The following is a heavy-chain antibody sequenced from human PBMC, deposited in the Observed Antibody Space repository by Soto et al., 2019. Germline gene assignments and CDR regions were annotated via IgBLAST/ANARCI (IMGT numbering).Heavy chain of an antibody. CDR3: AKNGQPPYYYYGLDV. CDR2: ISGYNGDT. J-gene: IGHJ6*02. CDR1: GYTFTRYG. V-gene: IGHV1-18*01. D-gene: IGHD2-8*01. Sequence: ASVKVSCKASGYTFTRYGISWVRQAPGQGLEWMGWISGYNGDTNYAQKFQDRVSMTIDTSTGTAYMELRTLTSDDTAIYYCAKNGQPPYYYYGLDVWGQGTKVTVSS.